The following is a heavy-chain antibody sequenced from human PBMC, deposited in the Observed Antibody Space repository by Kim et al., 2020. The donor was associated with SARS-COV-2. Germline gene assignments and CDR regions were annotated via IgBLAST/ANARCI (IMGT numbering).Heavy chain of an antibody. Sequence: GGSLRLSCAASGFTFSSYEMNWVRQAPGKGLEWVSYISSSGSTIYYADSVKGRFTISRDNAKNSLYLQMNSLRAEDTAVYYCARVFSIVGADNWFDPWGQGTLVTVSS. CDR2: ISSSGSTI. J-gene: IGHJ5*02. V-gene: IGHV3-48*03. D-gene: IGHD1-26*01. CDR3: ARVFSIVGADNWFDP. CDR1: GFTFSSYE.